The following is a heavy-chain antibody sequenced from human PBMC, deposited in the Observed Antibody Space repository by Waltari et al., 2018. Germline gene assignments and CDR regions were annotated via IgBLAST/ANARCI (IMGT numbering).Heavy chain of an antibody. CDR2: VDPEDNEI. CDR3: ATTTAGVLPAAIPGWFDP. Sequence: QVQLVQSGAEVKKPGASVKVSCKFSGSTLTELSMYWVRQAPGKGLEWVGVVDPEDNEIIYEQKFQGRVTMTEDTSTDTAYMELSSLRSEDTAVYYCATTTAGVLPAAIPGWFDPWGQGTLVTVSS. D-gene: IGHD2-2*02. J-gene: IGHJ5*02. V-gene: IGHV1-24*01. CDR1: GSTLTELS.